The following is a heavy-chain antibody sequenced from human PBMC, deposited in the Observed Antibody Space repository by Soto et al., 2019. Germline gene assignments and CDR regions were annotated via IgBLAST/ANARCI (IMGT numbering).Heavy chain of an antibody. CDR1: GFTFSSYW. D-gene: IGHD1-26*01. Sequence: GGSLRLSCAASGFTFSSYWMHWVRQAPGKGLVWVSRINSDGSSTSYADSVKGRFTISRDNAKNTLYLQMNSLRAEDTAVYYCARVLSGSYANDAFDIWGQGTMVTVS. J-gene: IGHJ3*02. CDR2: INSDGSST. CDR3: ARVLSGSYANDAFDI. V-gene: IGHV3-74*01.